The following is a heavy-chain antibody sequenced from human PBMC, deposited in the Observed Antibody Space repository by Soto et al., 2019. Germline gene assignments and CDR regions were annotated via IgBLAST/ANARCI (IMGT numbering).Heavy chain of an antibody. Sequence: PGGSLRLSCAASGFTFSNYAMTWVRQAPGKGLEWVSTIRGGGGDITYYADSVKGLFTISRDNSKNALYLQMNSLRAEDTAVYYCAKPGGDNNNYPKLTFDSWGHGTLVTVSS. CDR2: IRGGGGDIT. CDR1: GFTFSNYA. D-gene: IGHD2-21*01. V-gene: IGHV3-23*01. J-gene: IGHJ4*01. CDR3: AKPGGDNNNYPKLTFDS.